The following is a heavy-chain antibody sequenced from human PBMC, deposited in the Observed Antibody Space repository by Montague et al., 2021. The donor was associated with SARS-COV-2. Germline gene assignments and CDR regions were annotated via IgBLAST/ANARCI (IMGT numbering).Heavy chain of an antibody. Sequence: SLRLSCAASGFTVSTAVVSWTRQAPGKGLEWVSPINGGGGSTYYADSMRGRFTISRDNSENTLYLQMNSMRAEDTAIYYCAKGRGTSCSDYWGQGTLVTVSS. V-gene: IGHV3-23*01. CDR2: INGGGGST. J-gene: IGHJ4*02. CDR3: AKGRGTSCSDY. D-gene: IGHD2-15*01. CDR1: GFTVSTAV.